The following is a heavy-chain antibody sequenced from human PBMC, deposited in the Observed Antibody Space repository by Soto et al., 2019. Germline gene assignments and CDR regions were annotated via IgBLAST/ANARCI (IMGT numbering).Heavy chain of an antibody. CDR3: ASFPGY. CDR2: ISSRSTTI. J-gene: IGHJ4*02. V-gene: IGHV3-48*01. CDR1: GFTFSSYS. Sequence: EVQLVESGGGLVQPGGSLRLSCAASGFTFSSYSMNWVRQAPGKGLEWISYISSRSTTIYYADSVKGRFTISRDNAKNSLYLQMNSLRPEHTAVFYGASFPGYWWQGTLMTFST.